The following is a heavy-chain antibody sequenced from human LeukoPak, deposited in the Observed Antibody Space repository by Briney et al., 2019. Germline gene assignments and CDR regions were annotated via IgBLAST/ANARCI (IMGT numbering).Heavy chain of an antibody. J-gene: IGHJ4*02. V-gene: IGHV3-21*01. CDR1: GFTFSSYS. D-gene: IGHD4-17*01. CDR2: ISSSSSYI. CDR3: ARVGYGDYFDY. Sequence: GGSLRLSCAASGFTFSSYSMDWVRQAPGKGLEWVSSISSSSSYIYYADSVKGRFTISRDNAKNSLYLQMNSLRAEDTAAYYCARVGYGDYFDYWGQGTLVTVSS.